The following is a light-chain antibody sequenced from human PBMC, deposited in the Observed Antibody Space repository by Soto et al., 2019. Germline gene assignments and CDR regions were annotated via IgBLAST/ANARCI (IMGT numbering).Light chain of an antibody. J-gene: IGLJ2*01. Sequence: FMLTQPHSVSESPGKTVTISCTRSSGSIASNYVQWYQQRPGSAPTTVIYEDNQRPSGVPARFSGSIDSSSNSASLTISGLKTEDEADYYCQSYDSSNVVFGGGTSSPS. V-gene: IGLV6-57*04. CDR1: SGSIASNY. CDR2: EDN. CDR3: QSYDSSNVV.